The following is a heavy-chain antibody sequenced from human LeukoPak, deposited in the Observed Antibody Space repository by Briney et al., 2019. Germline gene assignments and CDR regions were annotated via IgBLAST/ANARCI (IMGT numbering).Heavy chain of an antibody. CDR1: GFTFSSYS. Sequence: GSLRLSCAASGFTFSSYSMNWVRQPPGKGLEWIGEINHSGSTNYNPSLKSRVTISVDTSKNQFSLKLSSVTAADTAVYYCAKTATTPGWFDPWGQGTLVTVSS. V-gene: IGHV4-34*08. CDR3: AKTATTPGWFDP. D-gene: IGHD2-15*01. CDR2: INHSGST. J-gene: IGHJ5*02.